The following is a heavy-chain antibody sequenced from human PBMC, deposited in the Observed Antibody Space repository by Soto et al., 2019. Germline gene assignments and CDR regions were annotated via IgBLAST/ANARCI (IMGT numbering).Heavy chain of an antibody. J-gene: IGHJ6*02. CDR3: TRETDSYGVRRAVCGSGDSYYYYGMDV. CDR1: GFTFGDYA. V-gene: IGHV3-49*03. Sequence: GGSLRLSCTASGFTFGDYAMSWFRQAPGKGLEWVGFIRSKAYGGTTEYAASVKGRFTISRDDSKSIAYLQMNSLKTEDTAVYYCTRETDSYGVRRAVCGSGDSYYYYGMDVWGQGTTVTVSS. CDR2: IRSKAYGGTT. D-gene: IGHD3-10*01.